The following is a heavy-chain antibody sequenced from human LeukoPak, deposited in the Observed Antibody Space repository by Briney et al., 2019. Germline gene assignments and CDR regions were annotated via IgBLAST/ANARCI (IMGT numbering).Heavy chain of an antibody. CDR1: GGFISSSNYY. D-gene: IGHD4-23*01. CDR2: IYYSGNT. V-gene: IGHV4-39*01. CDR3: ARRGSLHSPANP. J-gene: IGHJ5*02. Sequence: SETLSLTCTVSGGFISSSNYYWDWIRQPPGKGLEWIGSIYYSGNTYYNPSLKGRVTISVDTSKNQFSLKLTSVTASDTALYYCARRGSLHSPANPWGQGTLVTVSS.